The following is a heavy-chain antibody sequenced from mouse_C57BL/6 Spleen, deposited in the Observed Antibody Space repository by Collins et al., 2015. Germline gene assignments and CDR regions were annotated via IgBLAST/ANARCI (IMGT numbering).Heavy chain of an antibody. J-gene: IGHJ3*01. Sequence: QVQLQQPGAELVKPGASVKMSCKASGYTFTSYNMHWVKQTPGQGLEWIGAIYPGNGDTSYNQKFKGKATLTADKSSSTAYMQLSSLTSEDSAVYYCARGDYDVAWFAYWGQGTLVTVSA. CDR2: IYPGNGDT. V-gene: IGHV1-12*01. CDR3: ARGDYDVAWFAY. CDR1: GYTFTSYN. D-gene: IGHD2-4*01.